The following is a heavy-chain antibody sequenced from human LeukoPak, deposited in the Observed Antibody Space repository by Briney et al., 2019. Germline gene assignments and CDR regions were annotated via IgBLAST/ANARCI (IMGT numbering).Heavy chain of an antibody. V-gene: IGHV4-39*07. CDR3: ARILNYYDTSGPIFDY. Sequence: SENLSLTCTASGGSISTSSYYWGWIRQPPGKGLEWIGSIYYSGSTYYNPSLKSRVTISVDTSKNQFSLKLSSVTAADTAVYYCARILNYYDTSGPIFDYWGQGTLVTVSS. D-gene: IGHD3-22*01. J-gene: IGHJ4*02. CDR1: GGSISTSSYY. CDR2: IYYSGST.